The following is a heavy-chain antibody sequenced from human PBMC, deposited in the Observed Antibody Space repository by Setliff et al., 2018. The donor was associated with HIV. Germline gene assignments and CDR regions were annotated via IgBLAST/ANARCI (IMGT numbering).Heavy chain of an antibody. V-gene: IGHV4-39*07. CDR1: GGSISTSSYY. Sequence: SETLSLTCTVSGGSISTSSYYWGWIRQPPGKGLEWIGSIYESGSTYYNPSLKSRVTISVDTSKNQFSLKLSSVTAADTAVYYCARGGREYGVNYYYYYMDVWGKGTTVTV. CDR2: IYESGST. J-gene: IGHJ6*03. D-gene: IGHD3-10*01. CDR3: ARGGREYGVNYYYYYMDV.